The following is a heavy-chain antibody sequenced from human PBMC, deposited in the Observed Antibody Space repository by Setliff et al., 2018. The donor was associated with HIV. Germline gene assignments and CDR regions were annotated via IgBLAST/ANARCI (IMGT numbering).Heavy chain of an antibody. CDR2: INPNSGGT. J-gene: IGHJ4*02. V-gene: IGHV1-2*02. D-gene: IGHD3-22*01. CDR1: GYTFTGYY. Sequence: GASVKVSCKASGYTFTGYYMHWVRQAPGQGLEWMGWINPNSGGTNYAQKFQGRVTMTRDTSISTAYMELSRLRSDDTAVYYCARGMYYYDTSGYYQYYFDYWGQGTLVTVSS. CDR3: ARGMYYYDTSGYYQYYFDY.